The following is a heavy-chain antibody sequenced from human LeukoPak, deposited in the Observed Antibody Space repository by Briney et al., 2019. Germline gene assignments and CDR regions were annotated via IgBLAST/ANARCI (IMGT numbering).Heavy chain of an antibody. J-gene: IGHJ4*02. CDR2: ISYDGSNK. Sequence: PGRSLRLSCAASGFTFSSYAMHWVRQAPGKGLEWVAVISYDGSNKYYADSVKGRFTISRDNSKNTLYLQMNSLRAEDTAVYYCANSRGYNSGYRALELPPSPIDWGQGTLVTVSS. V-gene: IGHV3-30*04. CDR1: GFTFSSYA. CDR3: ANSRGYNSGYRALELPPSPID. D-gene: IGHD5-18*01.